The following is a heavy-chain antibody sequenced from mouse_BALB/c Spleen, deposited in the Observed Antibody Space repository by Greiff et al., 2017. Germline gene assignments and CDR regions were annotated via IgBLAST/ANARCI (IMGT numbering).Heavy chain of an antibody. J-gene: IGHJ4*01. CDR2: ISNGGGST. CDR1: GFTFSSYT. V-gene: IGHV5-12-2*01. Sequence: EVQRVESGGGLVQPGGSLKLSCAASGFTFSSYTMSWVRQTPEKRLEWVAYISNGGGSTYYPDTVKGRFTISRDNAKNTLYLQMSSLKSEDTAMYYCARHENYAMDYRGQGTSVTVSS. CDR3: ARHENYAMDY.